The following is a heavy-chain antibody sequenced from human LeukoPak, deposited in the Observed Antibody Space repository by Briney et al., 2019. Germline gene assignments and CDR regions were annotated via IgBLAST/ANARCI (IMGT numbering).Heavy chain of an antibody. J-gene: IGHJ6*02. CDR1: GYTFTSYG. CDR2: INPSGGST. CDR3: ATPMTPWSYGMDV. V-gene: IGHV1-18*01. D-gene: IGHD3-22*01. Sequence: ASVKVSCKASGYTFTSYGISWVRQAPGQGLEWMGIINPSGGSTSYAQKLQGRVTMTTDTSTSTAYMELRSLRSDDTAVYYCATPMTPWSYGMDVWGQGTTVTVSS.